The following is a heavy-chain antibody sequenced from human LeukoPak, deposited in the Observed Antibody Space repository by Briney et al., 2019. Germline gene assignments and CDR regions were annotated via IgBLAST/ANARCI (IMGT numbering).Heavy chain of an antibody. D-gene: IGHD3-22*01. J-gene: IGHJ4*02. CDR2: ISGSGGST. CDR1: GFTFSSYA. CDR3: AKWEDTMIVVVRGNDY. V-gene: IGHV3-23*01. Sequence: GGSLRLSCAASGFTFSSYAMSWVRQAPGKGLEWVSAISGSGGSTYYADSVKGRFTISRDNSKSTLYLQMNSLRAEDTAVYYCAKWEDTMIVVVRGNDYWGQGTLVTVSS.